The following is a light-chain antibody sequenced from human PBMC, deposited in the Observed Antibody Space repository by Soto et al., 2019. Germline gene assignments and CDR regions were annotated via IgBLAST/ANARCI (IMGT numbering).Light chain of an antibody. CDR1: QSVSSY. J-gene: IGKJ1*01. CDR2: DAS. CDR3: QQRSNWPPVT. Sequence: EIVLTQSPATLSLSPGERATLSCRASQSVSSYLAWYQQKPGQAPRLLIYDASNRATGIPARFSGSGSGTDFTHTISSLEPEDFAVYYCQQRSNWPPVTFGQGTEVEIK. V-gene: IGKV3-11*01.